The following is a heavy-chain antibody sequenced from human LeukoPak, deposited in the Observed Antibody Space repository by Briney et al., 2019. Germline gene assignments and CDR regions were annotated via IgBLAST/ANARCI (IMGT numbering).Heavy chain of an antibody. CDR1: GGSFSGYY. Sequence: SETLSLTCAVYGGSFSGYYWSWIRQPPGKGLEWIGEINHSGSTNYNPSLKSRVTISVDTSKNQFSLRLSSVTAADTAVYYCARGAAGYSYGWGQGTLVTVSS. D-gene: IGHD5-18*01. CDR3: ARGAAGYSYG. CDR2: INHSGST. V-gene: IGHV4-34*01. J-gene: IGHJ4*02.